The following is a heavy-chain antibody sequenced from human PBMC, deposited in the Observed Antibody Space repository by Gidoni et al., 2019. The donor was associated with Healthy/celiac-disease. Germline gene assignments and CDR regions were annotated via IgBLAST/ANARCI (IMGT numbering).Heavy chain of an antibody. CDR1: GFSLSTSGVG. J-gene: IGHJ4*02. CDR2: IYWNDDK. CDR3: AHFLEWLLADY. Sequence: QITFTNSGPTLVTPTQTLTLTCTFSGFSLSTSGVGVGWIRQPPGKALEWLALIYWNDDKRYSPSLKSRLTITKDNSKNQVVLTMTNMDPVDTATYYCAHFLEWLLADYWGQGTLVTVSS. D-gene: IGHD3-3*01. V-gene: IGHV2-5*01.